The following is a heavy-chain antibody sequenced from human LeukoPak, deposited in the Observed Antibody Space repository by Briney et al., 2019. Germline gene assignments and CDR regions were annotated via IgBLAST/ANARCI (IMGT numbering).Heavy chain of an antibody. J-gene: IGHJ5*02. CDR2: IDTSGNT. V-gene: IGHV4-4*07. Sequence: SETLSLTCTVSGGSISSYYWSWIRQPAGKGLEWIGRIDTSGNTNYKPSLKSRVTMSVDTSKNQFSLKLSSVTAADTAVYYCATSGATTATTWGGNWFDPWGQGALVTVSS. CDR1: GGSISSYY. CDR3: ATSGATTATTWGGNWFDP. D-gene: IGHD4-17*01.